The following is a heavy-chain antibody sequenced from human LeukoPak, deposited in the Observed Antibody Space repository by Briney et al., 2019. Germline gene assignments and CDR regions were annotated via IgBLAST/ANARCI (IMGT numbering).Heavy chain of an antibody. D-gene: IGHD2-2*01. J-gene: IGHJ3*02. CDR2: ISAYNGNT. Sequence: ASVKVSCKASGYTFTSYVISWVRQAPGQGLEWMGWISAYNGNTNYGQKLQGRVTMTTDTSTSTAYMELRSLRSDDTAVYYCARGGYCSSTSCPDDAFDIWGQGTMVTVSS. CDR1: GYTFTSYV. V-gene: IGHV1-18*01. CDR3: ARGGYCSSTSCPDDAFDI.